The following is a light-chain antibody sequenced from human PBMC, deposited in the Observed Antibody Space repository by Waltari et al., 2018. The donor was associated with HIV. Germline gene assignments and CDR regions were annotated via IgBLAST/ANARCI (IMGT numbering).Light chain of an antibody. CDR3: AAWDDSRNGDVI. V-gene: IGLV1-44*01. CDR2: GNN. J-gene: IGLJ2*01. CDR1: NSNIGSTT. Sequence: QSVLTQPPSASGTPGQRVTISCSGRNSNIGSTTVNWYQQVPGTSPKLLIYGNNQRPSGVPDRFSGSKSGTSATLAISGLRPEDEADYYCAAWDDSRNGDVIFGGGTTLTVL.